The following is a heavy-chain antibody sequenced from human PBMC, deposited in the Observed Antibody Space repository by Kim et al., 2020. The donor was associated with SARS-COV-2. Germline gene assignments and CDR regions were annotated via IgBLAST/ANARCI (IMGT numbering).Heavy chain of an antibody. V-gene: IGHV1-2*02. CDR1: GYTFTGYY. CDR2: INPNSGGT. Sequence: ASVKVSCKASGYTFTGYYMHWVRQAPGQGLEWMGWINPNSGGTNYAQKFQGRVTMTRDTSISTAYMELSRLRSDDTAVYYCARLRPYCSSTSCYRYYYYYGMDVWGQGTTVPVSS. CDR3: ARLRPYCSSTSCYRYYYYYGMDV. J-gene: IGHJ6*02. D-gene: IGHD2-2*02.